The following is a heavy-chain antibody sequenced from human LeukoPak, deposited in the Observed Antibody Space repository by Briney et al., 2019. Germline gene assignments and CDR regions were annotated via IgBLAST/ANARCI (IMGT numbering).Heavy chain of an antibody. D-gene: IGHD3-10*01. J-gene: IGHJ5*02. V-gene: IGHV7-4-1*02. CDR2: INTNTGSP. CDR1: GYTFTNYA. CDR3: AREAYGPGYNWFDP. Sequence: ASVKVSCKASGYTFTNYAMNWVRQAPGQGLEWMGWINTNTGSPTYAQGFTGRFVFSLDTSVSTAYLQINSLKPEDTAVYYCAREAYGPGYNWFDPWGQGTLVTVSS.